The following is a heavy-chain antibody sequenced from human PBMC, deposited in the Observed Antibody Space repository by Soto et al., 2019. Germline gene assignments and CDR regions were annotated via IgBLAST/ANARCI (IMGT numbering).Heavy chain of an antibody. D-gene: IGHD5-12*01. CDR2: ISARGGSS. Sequence: DVQLLESGGGLVQPGGSLRLSCAASGFSFSSYAMVWVRQAPGKGLEWVAVISARGGSSYFADSVKGRFTLSRDNYKNVLSLAMNSLSAEDTAIYFCAKGSIEYSASVDNWGQGTLVVVSS. V-gene: IGHV3-23*01. J-gene: IGHJ4*02. CDR1: GFSFSSYA. CDR3: AKGSIEYSASVDN.